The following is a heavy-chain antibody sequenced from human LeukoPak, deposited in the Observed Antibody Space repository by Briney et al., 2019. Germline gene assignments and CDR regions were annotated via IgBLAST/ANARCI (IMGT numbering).Heavy chain of an antibody. J-gene: IGHJ4*02. CDR1: NGSISSDTYF. CDR3: ASRGIVVVTAIPPEDY. D-gene: IGHD2-21*02. Sequence: SQTLSLTCTVSNGSISSDTYFWSWIRQPAGKGLEWIGRMSSSGISTYSRSLKSRVNISIDTSKNQFSLKLSSVTVADTAVNYCASRGIVVVTAIPPEDYWGQGTLVTVSS. V-gene: IGHV4-61*02. CDR2: MSSSGIS.